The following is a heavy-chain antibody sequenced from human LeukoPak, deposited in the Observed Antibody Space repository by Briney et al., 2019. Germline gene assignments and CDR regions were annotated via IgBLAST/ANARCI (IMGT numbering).Heavy chain of an antibody. J-gene: IGHJ5*02. D-gene: IGHD6-13*01. CDR3: AREYRAAAGTSKGTNWFDP. CDR1: GYTFTSYG. Sequence: ASVKVSCRASGYTFTSYGITWVRQAPGQGLEWMGWINPNSGGTNYAQKFQGRVTMTRDTSISTAYTELSRLRSDDTAVYYCAREYRAAAGTSKGTNWFDPWGQGTLVTVSS. CDR2: INPNSGGT. V-gene: IGHV1-2*02.